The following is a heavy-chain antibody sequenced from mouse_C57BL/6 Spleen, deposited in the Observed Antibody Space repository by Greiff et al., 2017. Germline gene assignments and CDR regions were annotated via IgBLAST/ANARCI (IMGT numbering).Heavy chain of an antibody. V-gene: IGHV7-3*01. CDR1: GFTFTDYY. Sequence: VQLKESGGGLVQPGGSLSLSCAASGFTFTDYYMSWVRQPPGKALEWLGFIRNKANGYTTEYSASVKGRFTISRDNSQSILYLQMNALRAEDSATYYCARYTPCYYAMDYWGQGTSVTVSS. CDR2: IRNKANGYTT. CDR3: ARYTPCYYAMDY. J-gene: IGHJ4*01.